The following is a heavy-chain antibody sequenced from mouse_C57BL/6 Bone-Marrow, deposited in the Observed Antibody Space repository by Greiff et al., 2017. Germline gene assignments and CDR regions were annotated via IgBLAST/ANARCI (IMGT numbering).Heavy chain of an antibody. Sequence: VKVVESGPGLVAPSQSLSITCSVSGFSLTSYCVDWVRQPPGKGLEWLGVIWGGGSTNYNSALMSRLSISKDNSKNQVFLQMNSVNTDDTAMYYCAKQRGSYGYFDVWGTGTTVTVSS. CDR3: AKQRGSYGYFDV. CDR1: GFSLTSYC. CDR2: IWGGGST. D-gene: IGHD1-1*01. J-gene: IGHJ1*03. V-gene: IGHV2-9*01.